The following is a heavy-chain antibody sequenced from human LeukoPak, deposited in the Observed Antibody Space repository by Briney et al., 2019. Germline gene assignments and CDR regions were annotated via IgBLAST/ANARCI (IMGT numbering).Heavy chain of an antibody. CDR3: VKDSPPRYSGSPPAY. J-gene: IGHJ4*02. CDR1: GFTFSSYW. V-gene: IGHV3-7*03. Sequence: GGSLRLSCAASGFTFSSYWMSWVRQAPGKGLEWVANINKDGGEKYYVDSVKGRFTISRDNAKNSRYLQMNSLRADDTAVYYCVKDSPPRYSGSPPAYWGQGTLVTVSS. CDR2: INKDGGEK. D-gene: IGHD1-26*01.